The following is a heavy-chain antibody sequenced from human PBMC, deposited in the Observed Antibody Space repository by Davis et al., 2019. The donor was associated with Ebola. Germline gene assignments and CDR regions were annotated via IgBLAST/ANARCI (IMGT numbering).Heavy chain of an antibody. D-gene: IGHD6-13*01. Sequence: GESQKISCAASGFTFSSYAMTWVRQAPGKGLEWLSGISGSGTSTFYADSVRGRFFISRDNSKNMVYLQINNLGADDTALYYCAKDRSRASSWYSGDYWGQGTLVTVSS. CDR2: ISGSGTST. CDR3: AKDRSRASSWYSGDY. CDR1: GFTFSSYA. V-gene: IGHV3-23*01. J-gene: IGHJ4*02.